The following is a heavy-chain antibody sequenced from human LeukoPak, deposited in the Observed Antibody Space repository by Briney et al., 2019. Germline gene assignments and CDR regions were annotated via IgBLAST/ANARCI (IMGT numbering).Heavy chain of an antibody. CDR2: ISSSGSTI. V-gene: IGHV3-11*04. Sequence: GGSLRLSCAASGFTFSDYYMSWIRQAPGKGLEWVSYISSSGSTIYYADSVKGRFTISRDNAKNSLYLQMNSLRAEDTAVYYCARDPFMTTVTTTDYWGQGTLVTVSS. CDR3: ARDPFMTTVTTTDY. J-gene: IGHJ4*02. CDR1: GFTFSDYY. D-gene: IGHD4-11*01.